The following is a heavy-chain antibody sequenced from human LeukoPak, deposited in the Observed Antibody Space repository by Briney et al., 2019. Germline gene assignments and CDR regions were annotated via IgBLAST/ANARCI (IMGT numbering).Heavy chain of an antibody. CDR2: IYYSGRT. V-gene: IGHV4-59*07. CDR1: GGSFSGYY. J-gene: IGHJ3*02. Sequence: PSDTLSLTCAVYGGSFSGYYWSWIRQPPGKGLEWIGYIYYSGRTNYNPSLKSRVTISVDTSKNQFSLKLSAVTAADTAVYYCARTYSSSSKAAFDIWGQGTMVTVSS. D-gene: IGHD6-6*01. CDR3: ARTYSSSSKAAFDI.